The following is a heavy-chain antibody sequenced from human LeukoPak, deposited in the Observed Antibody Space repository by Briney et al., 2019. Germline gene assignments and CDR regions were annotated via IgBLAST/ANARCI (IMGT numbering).Heavy chain of an antibody. CDR3: ARGWGGDTAMAYDAFDI. V-gene: IGHV4-59*01. CDR1: GGSISSYY. D-gene: IGHD5-18*01. J-gene: IGHJ3*02. Sequence: SETLSLTCTVSGGSISSYYWSWIRQTPEKGLEWIGYIYYSGSTNYNPSLKSRVTISVDTSKNQFSLKLSSVTAADTAVYYCARGWGGDTAMAYDAFDIWGQGTMVTVSS. CDR2: IYYSGST.